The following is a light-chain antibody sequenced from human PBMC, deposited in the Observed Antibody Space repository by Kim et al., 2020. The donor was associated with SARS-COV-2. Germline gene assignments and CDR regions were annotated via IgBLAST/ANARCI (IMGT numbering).Light chain of an antibody. CDR1: QSVGSN. CDR3: QQYKNWPWT. J-gene: IGKJ1*01. CDR2: TDS. V-gene: IGKV3-15*01. Sequence: VFPGEMATLSCRASQSVGSNLAWYQQKPGQTPRLLIYTDSTRATGIPARFSGSGSGTEFTLTISSLQSEDFAVYYCQQYKNWPWTFGQGTKVDIK.